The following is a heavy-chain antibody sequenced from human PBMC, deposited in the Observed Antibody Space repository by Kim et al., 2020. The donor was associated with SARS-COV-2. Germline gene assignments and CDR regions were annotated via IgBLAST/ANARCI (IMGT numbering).Heavy chain of an antibody. J-gene: IGHJ4*02. CDR2: IYYSGST. CDR1: GVSISSSSYY. D-gene: IGHD2-15*01. Sequence: SETLSLTCTVSGVSISSSSYYWGWIRQPPGKGLEWIGSIYYSGSTYYNSSLKSRVTISVDTSKNQFSLKLSSVTAADTAMYYCARGLRGGYCSGGSSYPVDYWGEGALVTVSP. V-gene: IGHV4-39*07. CDR3: ARGLRGGYCSGGSSYPVDY.